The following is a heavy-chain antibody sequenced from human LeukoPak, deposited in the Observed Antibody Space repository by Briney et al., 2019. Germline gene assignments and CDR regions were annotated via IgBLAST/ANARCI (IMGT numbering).Heavy chain of an antibody. CDR2: IYYSGST. V-gene: IGHV4-59*01. J-gene: IGHJ4*02. D-gene: IGHD6-13*01. CDR1: GGSISSYY. Sequence: SETLSLTCTVSGGSISSYYWSWIRQPPGKGLEWIGYIYYSGSTNYNPSLKGRVTISVDTSKNQFSLKLSSVTAADTAVYYCARDGFRYSSSWLFDYWGQGTLVTVSS. CDR3: ARDGFRYSSSWLFDY.